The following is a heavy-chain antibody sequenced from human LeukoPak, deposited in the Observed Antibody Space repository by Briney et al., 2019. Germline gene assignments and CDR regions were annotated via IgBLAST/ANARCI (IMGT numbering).Heavy chain of an antibody. Sequence: GGSLRLSCEGSGFTFDDYGMSWVRQPPGKGLEWVSGINRNGGSTDYADSVKGRFTISRDNAKNSHFLQMSSLRVDDTALYYCARGFRNGPFDCWGQGALVTVSS. J-gene: IGHJ4*02. CDR1: GFTFDDYG. D-gene: IGHD2-8*01. CDR2: INRNGGST. V-gene: IGHV3-20*04. CDR3: ARGFRNGPFDC.